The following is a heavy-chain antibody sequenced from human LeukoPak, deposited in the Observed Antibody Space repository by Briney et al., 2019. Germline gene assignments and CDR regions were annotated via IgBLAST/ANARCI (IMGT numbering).Heavy chain of an antibody. D-gene: IGHD4-17*01. Sequence: PSETLSLTCAVSGNSFGDYYWSWIRQPAGKGLEWIGRIYTSGSTTYNPSLKSRVTMSVDTSKSQFSLNLMSVTAADTAVYYCTRDTGTTGEVKFDPWGQGTLVTVSS. V-gene: IGHV4-4*07. CDR1: GNSFGDYY. CDR2: IYTSGST. J-gene: IGHJ5*02. CDR3: TRDTGTTGEVKFDP.